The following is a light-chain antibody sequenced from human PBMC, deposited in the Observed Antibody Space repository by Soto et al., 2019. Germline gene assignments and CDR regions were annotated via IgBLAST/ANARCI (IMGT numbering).Light chain of an antibody. CDR3: NSYTRSSNYV. J-gene: IGLJ1*01. CDR1: SSDVGGYNY. V-gene: IGLV2-14*01. Sequence: QSVLTQPASVSGSPGQSITISCTGTSSDVGGYNYVSWYQQHPGKAPKLMIYEVSNRPSGVSNRFSGSKSGNTASLTISGLQAEDEADYYCNSYTRSSNYVFGNGTKVTV. CDR2: EVS.